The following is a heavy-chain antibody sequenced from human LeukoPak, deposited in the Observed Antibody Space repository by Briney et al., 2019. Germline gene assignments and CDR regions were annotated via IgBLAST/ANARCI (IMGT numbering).Heavy chain of an antibody. Sequence: SGGSLRLSCAASGFTFSTNSMNWVRQAPGKGLEWLSYISSGSSTIYYADSVKGRFTISRDNAKNSVYLQTNSLRAEDTAVYYCARDRLRSHFDYWGQGTLVTVSS. V-gene: IGHV3-48*04. CDR2: ISSGSSTI. D-gene: IGHD4-17*01. CDR1: GFTFSTNS. CDR3: ARDRLRSHFDY. J-gene: IGHJ4*02.